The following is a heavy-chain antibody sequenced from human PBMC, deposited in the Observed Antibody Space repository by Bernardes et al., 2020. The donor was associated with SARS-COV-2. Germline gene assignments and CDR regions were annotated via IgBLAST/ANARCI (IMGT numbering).Heavy chain of an antibody. J-gene: IGHJ4*02. CDR3: ARLQKYSGDWS. D-gene: IGHD1-26*01. CDR2: IYYSGNT. Sequence: SETLSLTCSVSGDSISSTRYSWGWIRQPPGKGPEWIGNIYYSGNTYYNPSLRSRVTIWVDTSKTQFSLSLSSVTAADTAVYYCARLQKYSGDWSGGQGALVTVSS. V-gene: IGHV4-39*01. CDR1: GDSISSTRYS.